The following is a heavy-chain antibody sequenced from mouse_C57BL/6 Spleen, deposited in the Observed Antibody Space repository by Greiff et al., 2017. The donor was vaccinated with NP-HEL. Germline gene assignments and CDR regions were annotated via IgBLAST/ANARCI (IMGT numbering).Heavy chain of an antibody. D-gene: IGHD2-3*01. CDR2: IYPGDGDT. CDR3: ARSGDGYHWYFDD. CDR1: GYAFSSSW. J-gene: IGHJ1*03. V-gene: IGHV1-82*01. Sequence: VQLPESGPELVKPGASVKISCKASGYAFSSSWLNWVKQRPGKGLEWIGRIYPGDGDTNYNGKFKGKATLTADKSSSTAYMQLSSLTSADSAVFFCARSGDGYHWYFDDWGKGTTVTVSS.